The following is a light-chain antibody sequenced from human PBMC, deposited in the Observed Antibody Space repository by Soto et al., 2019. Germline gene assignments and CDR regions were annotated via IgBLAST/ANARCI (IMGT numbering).Light chain of an antibody. CDR3: AAWDDSLNGVV. CDR2: SNN. Sequence: QSVLTQPPSASGTPGQRVTISCSGSSSNIGSNTVKWYQQLPGTAPKLLIYSNNQRPSVVPGRFCGSTSGTSASLAISGLHAEDEADYYCAAWDDSLNGVVFGGGTKLTVL. J-gene: IGLJ2*01. CDR1: SSNIGSNT. V-gene: IGLV1-44*01.